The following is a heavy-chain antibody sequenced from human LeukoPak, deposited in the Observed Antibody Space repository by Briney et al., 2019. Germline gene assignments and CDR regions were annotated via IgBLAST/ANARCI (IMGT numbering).Heavy chain of an antibody. V-gene: IGHV4-30-2*01. CDR1: GGSISSGGYY. J-gene: IGHJ4*02. CDR2: IYHSGST. Sequence: PSQTLSLTCTVSGGSISSGGYYWSWIRQPPGKGLEWIGYIYHSGSTHYNPSLKSRVTISVDRSKNQFSLKLNSVTAADTAVYYCARDPHRVITGTTLEDYWGQGTLVTVSS. CDR3: ARDPHRVITGTTLEDY. D-gene: IGHD1-7*01.